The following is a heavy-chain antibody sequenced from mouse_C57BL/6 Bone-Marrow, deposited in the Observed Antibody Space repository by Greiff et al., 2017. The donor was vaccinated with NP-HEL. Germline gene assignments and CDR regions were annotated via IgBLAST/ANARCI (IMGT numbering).Heavy chain of an antibody. CDR3: TRKDGNPYYAMDY. J-gene: IGHJ4*01. D-gene: IGHD2-1*01. Sequence: EVKLVESGGGLVQPGGSMKLSCAASGFTFSDAWMDWVRQSPEKGLEWVAEIRNKANNHATYYAESVKGRFTISRDDSKSSVYLQMNSLRAEDTGIYYCTRKDGNPYYAMDYWGQGTSVTVSS. CDR2: IRNKANNHAT. CDR1: GFTFSDAW. V-gene: IGHV6-6*01.